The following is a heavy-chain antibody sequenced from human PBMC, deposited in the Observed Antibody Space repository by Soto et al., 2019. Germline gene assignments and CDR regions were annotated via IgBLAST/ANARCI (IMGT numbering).Heavy chain of an antibody. Sequence: GGSLRLSCAASGFTFSHAWMSWVRQAPGKGLEWVGRIKSKTDGETKDYGAPVRGRFTISRDDSKDTLYLQMNSLRIEDTAVYYCCVVKRRDQYSTSGYWFDPWGPGT. CDR3: CVVKRRDQYSTSGYWFDP. CDR2: IKSKTDGETK. CDR1: GFTFSHAW. D-gene: IGHD2-15*01. J-gene: IGHJ5*02. V-gene: IGHV3-15*01.